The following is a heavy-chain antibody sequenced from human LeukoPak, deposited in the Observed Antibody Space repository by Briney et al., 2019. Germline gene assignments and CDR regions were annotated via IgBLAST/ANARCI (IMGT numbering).Heavy chain of an antibody. CDR1: GGTFSSYT. J-gene: IGHJ6*03. D-gene: IGHD3-3*01. CDR2: IIPIFGTA. V-gene: IGHV1-69*01. Sequence: ASVKVSCKASGGTFSSYTISWVRQAPGQGLEWMGGIIPIFGTANYAQKFQGRVTITADESTCTAYMELSSLRSEDTAVYYCARDWSRDDFWSGYYMDVWGKGTTVTVSS. CDR3: ARDWSRDDFWSGYYMDV.